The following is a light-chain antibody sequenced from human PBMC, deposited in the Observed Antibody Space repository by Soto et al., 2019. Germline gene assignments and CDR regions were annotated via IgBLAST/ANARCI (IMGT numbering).Light chain of an antibody. J-gene: IGKJ4*02. CDR3: QKYGSSLT. Sequence: TGFKQSPATQPFSLVERATVTCRASQSVSSRSLAWYQQQPGQAPRLLISAASSRAADTPDRCSGSGSGTDFTITSSRLEHEDSAYYYHQKYGSSLTFGGGTKVDIK. V-gene: IGKV3-20*01. CDR2: AAS. CDR1: QSVSSRS.